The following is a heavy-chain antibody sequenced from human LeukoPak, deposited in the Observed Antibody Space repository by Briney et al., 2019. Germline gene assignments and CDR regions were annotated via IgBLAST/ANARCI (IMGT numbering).Heavy chain of an antibody. CDR3: AKDRRHYYGSGKAVYYFDY. CDR1: GFTFSSYG. Sequence: GGSLRLSCAASGFTFSSYGMHWVRQAPGKGLEWVAFIRYDGSNKYYADSVKGRFTISRDNSKNTLYLQMNSLRAEDTAVYYCAKDRRHYYGSGKAVYYFDYWGQGTLVTVSS. CDR2: IRYDGSNK. V-gene: IGHV3-30*02. D-gene: IGHD3-10*01. J-gene: IGHJ4*02.